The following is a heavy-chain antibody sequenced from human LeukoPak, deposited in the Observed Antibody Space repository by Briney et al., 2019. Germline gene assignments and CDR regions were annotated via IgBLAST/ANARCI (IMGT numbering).Heavy chain of an antibody. V-gene: IGHV3-7*01. CDR1: GFTFSSNW. J-gene: IGHJ4*02. CDR3: ARDKSGAAGAGHDY. Sequence: GGSLRLSCAASGFTFSSNWMSWVRQAPGKGLEWVANIKKDGSEEYYVDYVKGRFTVSRDNAKNSLYLQMNSLRAEDTAVYYCARDKSGAAGAGHDYWGQGTLVTVSS. D-gene: IGHD6-25*01. CDR2: IKKDGSEE.